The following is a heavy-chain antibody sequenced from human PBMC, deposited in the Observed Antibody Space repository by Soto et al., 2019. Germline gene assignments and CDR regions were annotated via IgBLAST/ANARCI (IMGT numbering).Heavy chain of an antibody. CDR1: GGSICSGGYY. CDR3: AREQGYYYDSSGLVDAFDI. V-gene: IGHV4-31*03. Sequence: SETLSLTCTVSGGSICSGGYYWSWIRQHPGKGLEWIGYIYYSGSTYYNPSLKSRVTISVDTSKNQFSLKLSSVTAADTAVYYCAREQGYYYDSSGLVDAFDIWGQGTMVTVSS. J-gene: IGHJ3*02. D-gene: IGHD3-22*01. CDR2: IYYSGST.